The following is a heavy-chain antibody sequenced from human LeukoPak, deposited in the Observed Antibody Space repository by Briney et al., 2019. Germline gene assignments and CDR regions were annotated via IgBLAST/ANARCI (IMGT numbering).Heavy chain of an antibody. Sequence: SETLSLTCAVSGGSISSSSYYWGWIRQHPGKGLEWIGYIYYSGSTYYNPSLKSRVTMSVDTSKNQFSLKLSSVTAADTAVYYCARVGYGDYGTWGQGTLVTVSS. J-gene: IGHJ5*02. CDR1: GGSISSSSYY. V-gene: IGHV4-31*11. D-gene: IGHD4-17*01. CDR3: ARVGYGDYGT. CDR2: IYYSGST.